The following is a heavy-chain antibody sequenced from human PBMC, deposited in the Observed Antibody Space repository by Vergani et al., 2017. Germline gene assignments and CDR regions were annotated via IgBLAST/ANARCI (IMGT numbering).Heavy chain of an antibody. CDR2: VYWNDEK. J-gene: IGHJ4*02. CDR3: AHIQCHGSCQNAELDF. CDR1: GFSLSASAPG. D-gene: IGHD1-26*01. Sequence: QITLKESGPTLVKPTQTLTLTCTFSGFSLSASAPGVAWIRQPPGKALEWLGVVYWNDEKRYTPSLKSRLTNTKDTSKSQVVLTMTNMERVDTATYSCAHIQCHGSCQNAELDFWGQGTLVTVSS. V-gene: IGHV2-5*01.